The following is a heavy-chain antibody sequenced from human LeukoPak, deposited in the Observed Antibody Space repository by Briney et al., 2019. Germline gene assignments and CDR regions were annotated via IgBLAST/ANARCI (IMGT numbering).Heavy chain of an antibody. CDR2: ISSSGST. Sequence: SQTLSLTCTVSGDSISSDDYYWSWIRQPAGKGLEWIGRISSSGSTNYNPSLKSRVTMSVDTSKNQFSLKLSSVTAADTAVYFCARGPYSYDSSGAFDIWGQGTMVTVSS. V-gene: IGHV4-61*02. D-gene: IGHD3-22*01. CDR3: ARGPYSYDSSGAFDI. CDR1: GDSISSDDYY. J-gene: IGHJ3*02.